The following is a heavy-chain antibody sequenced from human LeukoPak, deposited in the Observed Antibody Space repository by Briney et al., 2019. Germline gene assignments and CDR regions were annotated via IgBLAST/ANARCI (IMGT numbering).Heavy chain of an antibody. Sequence: SETLSLTCAVYGGSFSGYYWSWIRQPPGKGLEWIGEINHSGSTNYNPSLKSRVTISVDTSKNQFSLKLGSVTAADTAVYYCASGITIFGVALWGQGTLVTVSS. D-gene: IGHD3-3*01. J-gene: IGHJ4*02. CDR1: GGSFSGYY. CDR3: ASGITIFGVAL. CDR2: INHSGST. V-gene: IGHV4-34*01.